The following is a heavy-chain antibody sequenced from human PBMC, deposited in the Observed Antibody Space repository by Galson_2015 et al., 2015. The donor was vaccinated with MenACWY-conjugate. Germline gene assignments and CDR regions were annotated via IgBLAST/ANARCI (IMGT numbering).Heavy chain of an antibody. Sequence: SLRLSCAASGFTFSDYWMHWVRQAPGKGLEWVSFIETDGTSTHYADSVKGRFTVSRDNAKNTVYLQMNSLRAEDTAVYYCARGSRRYWCGYSFLDYWGQGTLVTVSS. V-gene: IGHV3-74*01. D-gene: IGHD2-8*02. CDR3: ARGSRRYWCGYSFLDY. J-gene: IGHJ4*02. CDR2: IETDGTST. CDR1: GFTFSDYW.